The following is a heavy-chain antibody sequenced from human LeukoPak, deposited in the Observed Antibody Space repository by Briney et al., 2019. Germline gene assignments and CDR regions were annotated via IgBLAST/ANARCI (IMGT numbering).Heavy chain of an antibody. CDR1: GFTFSSYW. CDR3: AREVGTFDY. V-gene: IGHV3-23*01. Sequence: GGSLRLSCAASGFTFSSYWMHWVRQAPGKGLEWVSCISRTGDSTYYADSVKGRFTISRDNSKNTLYLQMNSLRAEDTALYYCAREVGTFDYWGQGALVTVSS. CDR2: ISRTGDST. J-gene: IGHJ4*02. D-gene: IGHD1-26*01.